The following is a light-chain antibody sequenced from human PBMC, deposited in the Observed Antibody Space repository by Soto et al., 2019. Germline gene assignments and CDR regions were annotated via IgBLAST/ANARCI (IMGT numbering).Light chain of an antibody. CDR3: LLLYSGNRRV. Sequence: QAVVTQEPSLTVSPGETVTLTCGSSTGTVPSGHYPYWFQQRPGQAPTTLIYDTNNKYSWTPDRFSGSLLGGKAALTLSGAQPEDEGDYYCLLLYSGNRRVFGTGTKVTVL. CDR1: TGTVPSGHY. V-gene: IGLV7-46*01. J-gene: IGLJ1*01. CDR2: DTN.